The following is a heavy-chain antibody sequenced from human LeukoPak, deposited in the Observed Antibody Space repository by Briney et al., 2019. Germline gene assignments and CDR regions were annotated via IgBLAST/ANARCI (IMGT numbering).Heavy chain of an antibody. CDR2: INYSGST. CDR3: ARDLPSSGWPQFDY. CDR1: GGSIRTYY. Sequence: SETLSLTCTVSGGSIRTYYWSWIRQPPGKGLQWIGYINYSGSTKYNPSLESRVTILVDTSKNQFSLKLSSVTAADTAVYYCARDLPSSGWPQFDYWGQGTLVTVSS. D-gene: IGHD6-19*01. V-gene: IGHV4-59*12. J-gene: IGHJ4*02.